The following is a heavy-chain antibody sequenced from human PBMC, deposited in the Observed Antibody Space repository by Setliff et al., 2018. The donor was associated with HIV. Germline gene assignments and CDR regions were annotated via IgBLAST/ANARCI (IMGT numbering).Heavy chain of an antibody. J-gene: IGHJ4*02. V-gene: IGHV3-21*01. Sequence: PGGSLRLSCAASGFTFSSYSMNWVRQAPGKGLEWVSSISSSSSYIYYADSVKGRFTISRDNAKNSLYLQMNSLRAEDTAVYYCARDAWGPRPSTWAYDSSGPGYWGQGTLVTVSS. CDR3: ARDAWGPRPSTWAYDSSGPGY. CDR2: ISSSSSYI. D-gene: IGHD3-22*01. CDR1: GFTFSSYS.